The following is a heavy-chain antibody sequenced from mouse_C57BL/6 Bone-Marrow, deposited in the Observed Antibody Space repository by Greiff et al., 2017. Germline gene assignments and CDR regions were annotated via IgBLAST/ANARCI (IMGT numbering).Heavy chain of an antibody. CDR3: ARHGTTAQATGENYFDY. CDR1: GFTFSSYG. Sequence: EVKLVESGGDLVKPGGSLKLSCAASGFTFSSYGMSWVRQTPDKRLEWVATISSGGSYTYYPHSVKGRFTISRDNAKNTLYLQMSSLKSEDTAMYYGARHGTTAQATGENYFDYWGQGTTLTVSS. V-gene: IGHV5-6*02. CDR2: ISSGGSYT. J-gene: IGHJ2*01. D-gene: IGHD3-2*02.